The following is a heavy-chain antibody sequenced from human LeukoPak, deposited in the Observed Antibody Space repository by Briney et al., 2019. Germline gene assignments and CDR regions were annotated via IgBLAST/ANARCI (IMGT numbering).Heavy chain of an antibody. Sequence: GESLKFSCKGSGYRFTSYWIAWARQMPGKGLEWMGIIYPGDSETRSRPSFEGQVTISADKSISTAYLQWSSLKASDTAMYYCARLAYYYGSGSYYFDYWGQGTLVTVSS. CDR3: ARLAYYYGSGSYYFDY. D-gene: IGHD3-10*01. J-gene: IGHJ4*02. CDR2: IYPGDSET. CDR1: GYRFTSYW. V-gene: IGHV5-51*01.